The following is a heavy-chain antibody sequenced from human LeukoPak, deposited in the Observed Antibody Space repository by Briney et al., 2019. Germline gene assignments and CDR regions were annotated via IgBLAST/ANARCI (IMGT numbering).Heavy chain of an antibody. CDR1: GFTLSSFG. CDR2: IWSDGSNK. J-gene: IGHJ4*02. V-gene: IGHV3-33*01. CDR3: ARRRGYFDY. Sequence: PGGSLRLSCAASGFTLSSFGMHWVRQAPGKGLEWVAVIWSDGSNKYYADSMKGRFTISRDNSENTLYLQMNSLRAEDTAVYYCARRRGYFDYWGQGTLVTVSS.